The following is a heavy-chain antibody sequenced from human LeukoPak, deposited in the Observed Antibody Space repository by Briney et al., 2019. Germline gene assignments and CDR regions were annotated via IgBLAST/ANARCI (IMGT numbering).Heavy chain of an antibody. D-gene: IGHD2-15*01. CDR2: INPSGGST. CDR3: ARQIGYCSGGSCYSVPLFDY. CDR1: GYTFTSYY. J-gene: IGHJ4*02. V-gene: IGHV1-46*01. Sequence: ASVKVSCKASGYTFTSYYMHWVRQAPGQGLEWMGIINPSGGSTSYAQKFQGRVTMTRDMSTSTVYMELSSLRSEDTAVYYCARQIGYCSGGSCYSVPLFDYWGQGTLVTVSS.